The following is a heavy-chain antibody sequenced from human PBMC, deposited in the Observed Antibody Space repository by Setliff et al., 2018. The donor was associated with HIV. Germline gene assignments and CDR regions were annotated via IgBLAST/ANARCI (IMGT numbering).Heavy chain of an antibody. D-gene: IGHD1-26*01. J-gene: IGHJ2*01. CDR3: AREELSAFGYGDRYWYFSL. CDR1: GFTFNNYG. Sequence: GGSLRLSCEASGFTFNNYGMHWVRQAPGEGLEWVAVIWYDGTNKYYADSVKGRFTISRDNSKNTLYLEMASLRVEDTAVYYCAREELSAFGYGDRYWYFSLWGRGTLVTVSS. CDR2: IWYDGTNK. V-gene: IGHV3-33*08.